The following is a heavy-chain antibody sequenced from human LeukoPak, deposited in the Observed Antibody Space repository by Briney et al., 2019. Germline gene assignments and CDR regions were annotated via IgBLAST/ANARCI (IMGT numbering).Heavy chain of an antibody. V-gene: IGHV3-23*01. CDR1: GFTFSSYA. D-gene: IGHD6-19*01. J-gene: IGHJ4*02. Sequence: GGSLRLSCAASGFTFSSYAMSWVRQAPGKGLEWVSAIRGSGGSTYYADSVKGRFTISRDNSKNTLYLQMNSLRAEDTALYYCAKDRLLALYSSGWYFDYWGQGTLVTVSS. CDR2: IRGSGGST. CDR3: AKDRLLALYSSGWYFDY.